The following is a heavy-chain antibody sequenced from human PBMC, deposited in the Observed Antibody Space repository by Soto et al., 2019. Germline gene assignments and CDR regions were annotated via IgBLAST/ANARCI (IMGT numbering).Heavy chain of an antibody. Sequence: PGGSLRLSCAASGFTFSSYWMSWVRQAPGKGLEWVANIKQDGSEKYYVDSVKGRFTISRDNAKNSLYLQMNSLRAEDTAVYYCARGARIQLWFHWFDPWGQGTLVTVSS. CDR3: ARGARIQLWFHWFDP. J-gene: IGHJ5*02. CDR2: IKQDGSEK. V-gene: IGHV3-7*03. CDR1: GFTFSSYW. D-gene: IGHD5-18*01.